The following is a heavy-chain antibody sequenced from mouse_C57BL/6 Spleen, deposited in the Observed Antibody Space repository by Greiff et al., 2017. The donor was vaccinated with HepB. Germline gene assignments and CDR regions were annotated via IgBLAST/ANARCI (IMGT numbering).Heavy chain of an antibody. CDR2: IHPNSGST. D-gene: IGHD1-1*01. CDR3: ARSDTTVVAYYFDY. CDR1: GYTFTSYW. Sequence: QVQLQQPGAELVKPGASVKLSCKASGYTFTSYWMHWVKQRPGQGLEWIGMIHPNSGSTNYNEKFKSKATLTVDKSSSTAYMPLSSLTSEDSAVYYCARSDTTVVAYYFDYWGQGTTLTVSS. J-gene: IGHJ2*01. V-gene: IGHV1-64*01.